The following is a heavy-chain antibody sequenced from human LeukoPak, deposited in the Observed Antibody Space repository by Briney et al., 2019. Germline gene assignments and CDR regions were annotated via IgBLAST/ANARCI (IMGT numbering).Heavy chain of an antibody. CDR3: ARHSGGTYYVNFDP. CDR1: GGSFRDYY. V-gene: IGHV4-34*01. J-gene: IGHJ5*02. D-gene: IGHD1-26*01. CDR2: INHSGSA. Sequence: SETLSLTCAVYGGSFRDYYLTWIRQSPGKGLEWIGEINHSGSANYNPSLKSRVTISVDTSRNQFSLKMTSVTAADTAVYYCARHSGGTYYVNFDPWGQGTLVTVSS.